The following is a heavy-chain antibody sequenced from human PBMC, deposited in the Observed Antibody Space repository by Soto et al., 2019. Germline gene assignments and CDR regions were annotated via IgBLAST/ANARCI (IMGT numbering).Heavy chain of an antibody. V-gene: IGHV3-33*01. J-gene: IGHJ4*02. Sequence: GGSLRLSCAASGFTFSSYGMHWVRQAPGKGLEWVAVIWYDGSNKYYADSVKGRFTISRDNSKNTLYLQMNSLRAEDTAVYYCARESEHVGYSYGLYYWGQETLVTVSS. CDR2: IWYDGSNK. CDR1: GFTFSSYG. CDR3: ARESEHVGYSYGLYY. D-gene: IGHD5-18*01.